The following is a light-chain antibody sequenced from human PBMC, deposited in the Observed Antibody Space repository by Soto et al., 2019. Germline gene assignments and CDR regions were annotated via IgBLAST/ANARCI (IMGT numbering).Light chain of an antibody. J-gene: IGKJ2*01. CDR3: QQYTSSSPYT. V-gene: IGKV1-5*01. CDR1: QSISRW. CDR2: DVS. Sequence: DIQMAQSPSTLSASVGDRVTITCRASQSISRWLAWYQQKPGKPPRLLIYDVSILESGVPSRFSGSGSGTEFTLSISSLQPDDFVTYYCQQYTSSSPYTFGQGTKLDIK.